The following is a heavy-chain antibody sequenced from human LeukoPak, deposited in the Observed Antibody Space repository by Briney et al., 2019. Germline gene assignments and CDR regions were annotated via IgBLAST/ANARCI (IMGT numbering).Heavy chain of an antibody. Sequence: SETLSLTCAVYGVSFSGYYWSWIRRPPGKGLEWIGEINHSGSTNYNPSLKSRVTISVDTSKNQFSLKLSSVTAADTAVYYCARAAYYYGLAKSWFDPWGQGTLVTVSS. CDR2: INHSGST. D-gene: IGHD3-10*01. V-gene: IGHV4-34*01. J-gene: IGHJ5*02. CDR1: GVSFSGYY. CDR3: ARAAYYYGLAKSWFDP.